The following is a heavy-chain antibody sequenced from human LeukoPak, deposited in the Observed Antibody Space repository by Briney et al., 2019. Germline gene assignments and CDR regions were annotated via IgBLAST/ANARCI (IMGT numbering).Heavy chain of an antibody. V-gene: IGHV3-48*03. CDR1: GFTFSTYE. CDR3: AREVRLMTIFGVLDN. CDR2: ISSSGSTI. Sequence: GGSLRLSCADSGFTFSTYEMNWVRQAPGKGLEWVSYISSSGSTIYYADSVKGRFTISRDNAKNSVYLQMNSLRVEDTAVYYCAREVRLMTIFGVLDNWGQGTLVTVSS. D-gene: IGHD3-3*01. J-gene: IGHJ4*02.